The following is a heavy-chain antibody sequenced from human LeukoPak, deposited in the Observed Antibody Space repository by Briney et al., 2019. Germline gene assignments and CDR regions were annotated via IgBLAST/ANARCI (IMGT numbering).Heavy chain of an antibody. V-gene: IGHV1-18*01. D-gene: IGHD1-26*01. CDR1: GYTFTSYG. CDR2: ISAYNGNT. Sequence: GASVNVSCKASGYTFTSYGISWVRQAPGQGLEWMGWISAYNGNTNYAQKLQGRVTMTTDTSTSTAYMELRSLRSEDTAVYYCAREFGALVGATEGEDAFDIWGQGTMVTVSS. J-gene: IGHJ3*02. CDR3: AREFGALVGATEGEDAFDI.